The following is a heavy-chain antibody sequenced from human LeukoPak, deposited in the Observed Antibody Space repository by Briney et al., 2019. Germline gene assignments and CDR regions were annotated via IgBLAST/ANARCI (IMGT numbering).Heavy chain of an antibody. Sequence: ASVKVSCKASGYTFTSYYIHWVRQAHGQGHDWMGYINPRNGATNYSQKFQGRLTMTRDTSISTAYMEVSSRKSDDAAVYYCARDPRDTGGSYDSWGQGTLLTVSS. J-gene: IGHJ5*01. CDR2: INPRNGAT. D-gene: IGHD2-8*02. CDR1: GYTFTSYY. CDR3: ARDPRDTGGSYDS. V-gene: IGHV1-2*02.